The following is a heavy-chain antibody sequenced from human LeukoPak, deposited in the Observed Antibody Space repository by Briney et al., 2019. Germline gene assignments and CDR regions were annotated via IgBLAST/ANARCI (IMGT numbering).Heavy chain of an antibody. CDR3: ARDLAYSRLDY. V-gene: IGHV3-7*01. CDR2: INPDGNKK. D-gene: IGHD5-18*01. CDR1: GLTFSSSW. J-gene: IGHJ4*02. Sequence: GGSLRLSCAVSGLTFSSSWMDWVRQAPGKRLEWVASINPDGNKKYSADSVKGRFTISRDNAENSLYLQMNSLRVEDTAFYYCARDLAYSRLDYWGQGTLVTVSS.